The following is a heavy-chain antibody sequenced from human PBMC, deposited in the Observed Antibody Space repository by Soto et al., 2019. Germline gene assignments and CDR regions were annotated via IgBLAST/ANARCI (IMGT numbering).Heavy chain of an antibody. CDR2: IYYSGST. Sequence: QLQLQESGPGLVKPSETLSLTCTVSGGSISSSSYYWGWIRQPPGKGLEWIGSIYYSGSTYYNPSLKSRVTISVDTSKNQFSLKLSSVTAADTAVYYCASPRHSSSWYNWYFDLWGRGTLVTVSS. CDR3: ASPRHSSSWYNWYFDL. J-gene: IGHJ2*01. V-gene: IGHV4-39*01. CDR1: GGSISSSSYY. D-gene: IGHD6-13*01.